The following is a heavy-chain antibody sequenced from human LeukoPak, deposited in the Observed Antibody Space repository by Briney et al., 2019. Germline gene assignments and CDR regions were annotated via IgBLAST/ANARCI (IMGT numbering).Heavy chain of an antibody. CDR1: GFNLSTYS. V-gene: IGHV3-21*01. CDR3: AREGSSRY. D-gene: IGHD1-26*01. J-gene: IGHJ4*02. CDR2: ISSSSYI. Sequence: PGGSLRLSCAASGFNLSTYSMNWVRQAPGKGLECVSSISSSSYIYYADSVKGRFTISRDNAQNSLYLQMNSLRAEDTAVYYCAREGSSRYWGQGTLVTVSS.